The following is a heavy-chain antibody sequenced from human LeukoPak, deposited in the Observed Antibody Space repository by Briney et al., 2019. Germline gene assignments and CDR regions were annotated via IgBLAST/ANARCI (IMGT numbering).Heavy chain of an antibody. D-gene: IGHD6-19*01. CDR1: GYTFTSYG. Sequence: ASVKVSCKASGYTFTSYGISWVRQAPGQGLEWMGWISAYNGNTNYAQKLQGRVTMTTDTSTSTAYMELRSLRSDDTAVYYCARVLVDSSGWMHYYYYYGMDVWGQGTTVTVSS. J-gene: IGHJ6*02. CDR3: ARVLVDSSGWMHYYYYYGMDV. CDR2: ISAYNGNT. V-gene: IGHV1-18*01.